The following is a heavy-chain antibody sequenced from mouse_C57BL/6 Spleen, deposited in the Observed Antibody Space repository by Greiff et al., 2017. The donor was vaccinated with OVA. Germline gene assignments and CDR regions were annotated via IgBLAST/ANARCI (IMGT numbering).Heavy chain of an antibody. J-gene: IGHJ3*01. CDR1: GFTFTDYY. D-gene: IGHD2-4*01. CDR3: ARPCYYDYDGFAY. Sequence: EVMLVESGGGLVQPGGSLSLSCAASGFTFTDYYMSWVRQPPGKALEWLGFIRNKANGYTTEYSASVKGRFTISRDNSQSILYLQMNALRAEDSATYYCARPCYYDYDGFAYWGQGTLVTVSA. CDR2: IRNKANGYTT. V-gene: IGHV7-3*01.